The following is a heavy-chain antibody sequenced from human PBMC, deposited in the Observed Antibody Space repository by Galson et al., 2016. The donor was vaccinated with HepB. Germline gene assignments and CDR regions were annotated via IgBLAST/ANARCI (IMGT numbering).Heavy chain of an antibody. CDR1: GFSFSNYS. CDR2: ITSGSAI. CDR3: ARARFGEVSPYNYYYYYGMDV. V-gene: IGHV3-69-1*01. Sequence: SLRLSCAASGFSFSNYSMNWVRQAPGKGLEWVSSITSGSAIYYVDSVTGRFTISRDDAQNSLYLQMNSLKAEDTAVYYCARARFGEVSPYNYYYYYGMDVWGQGTTVTVSS. J-gene: IGHJ6*02. D-gene: IGHD3-10*01.